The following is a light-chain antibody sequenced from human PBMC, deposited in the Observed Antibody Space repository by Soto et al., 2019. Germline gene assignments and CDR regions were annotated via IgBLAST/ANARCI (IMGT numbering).Light chain of an antibody. V-gene: IGLV2-14*01. CDR1: SSDVGGYNF. J-gene: IGLJ3*02. CDR2: EVS. Sequence: QSALTQPASVSGSPGQSITISCTGTSSDVGGYNFVSWYQQHPGKAPRLMIYEVSSRPSGVSYRFSGSKSGNTASLTISGLQAEDGADYYCSSYTLRNTLVLFGGGTKLTVL. CDR3: SSYTLRNTLVL.